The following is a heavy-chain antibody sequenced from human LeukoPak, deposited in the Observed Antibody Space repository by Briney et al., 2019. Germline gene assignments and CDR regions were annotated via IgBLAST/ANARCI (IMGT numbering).Heavy chain of an antibody. CDR2: IYSGGST. Sequence: GGSLRLSCAASGLTVSSTYMSWVRQTPGKGLEWVSGIYSGGSTYYADSLKGRVTISRDNSKNTLYLQMNNLRAEDTAVYYCARDLLAWYFEYWGQGALVTVSS. CDR1: GLTVSSTY. CDR3: ARDLLAWYFEY. D-gene: IGHD2/OR15-2a*01. J-gene: IGHJ4*02. V-gene: IGHV3-66*01.